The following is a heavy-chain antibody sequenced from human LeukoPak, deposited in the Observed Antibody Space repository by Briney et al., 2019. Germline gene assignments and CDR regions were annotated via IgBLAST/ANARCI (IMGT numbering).Heavy chain of an antibody. CDR3: ARTPLLRYFDWVGPNWFDP. CDR1: GGSISSYY. CDR2: IYYSGST. V-gene: IGHV4-59*01. Sequence: SETLSLTCTVSGGSISSYYWSWIRQTPGKGLEWIGYIYYSGSTNYNTSLQSRVTISVDTSKNQFSLKLSSVTAADTAVYHCARTPLLRYFDWVGPNWFDPWGQGTLVTVSS. J-gene: IGHJ5*02. D-gene: IGHD3-9*01.